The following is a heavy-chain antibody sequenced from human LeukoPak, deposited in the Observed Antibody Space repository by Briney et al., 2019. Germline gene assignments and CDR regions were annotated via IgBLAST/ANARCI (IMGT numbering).Heavy chain of an antibody. D-gene: IGHD3-10*02. V-gene: IGHV3-48*03. J-gene: IGHJ4*02. Sequence: GGSLRLSCTASGFSLNSYNMNWVRQAPGKGLEWLSYVSIASDTTYYAESVRGRFTISRDNAKNSLYLQMNSLRVEDTAIYYCVRDGDEYIRVYYFDLWGQGTPVTVSS. CDR2: VSIASDTT. CDR1: GFSLNSYN. CDR3: VRDGDEYIRVYYFDL.